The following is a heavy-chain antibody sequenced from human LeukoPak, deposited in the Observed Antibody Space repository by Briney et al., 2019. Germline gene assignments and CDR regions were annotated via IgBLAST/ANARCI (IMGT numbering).Heavy chain of an antibody. D-gene: IGHD4-11*01. CDR1: GGSISSSTSC. Sequence: PSETLSLTCTVSGGSISSSTSCWSWVRQPPGKGLEWIGCMYYSGSTYYGSSLKGRVTISLDTPKNQFSLRLSSVTAADTAVYYCAAPTTVTTDWGQGTLVTVSS. CDR2: MYYSGST. CDR3: AAPTTVTTD. V-gene: IGHV4-39*01. J-gene: IGHJ4*02.